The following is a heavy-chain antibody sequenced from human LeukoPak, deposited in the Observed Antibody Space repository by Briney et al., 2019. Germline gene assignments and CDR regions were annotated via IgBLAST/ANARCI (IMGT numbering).Heavy chain of an antibody. CDR2: IKNKTYGGTT. D-gene: IGHD2-2*01. V-gene: IGHV3-15*01. Sequence: GGSLRLSCAASGFVFGSAWMTWVRQAPGKGLEWVGHIKNKTYGGTTDYATPVKGRFIISRDDSKNTLYLQMNRLRTDDTAVYYCARGLCSSTGCYQGPFDFWGQGMLVAVSS. CDR1: GFVFGSAW. CDR3: ARGLCSSTGCYQGPFDF. J-gene: IGHJ4*02.